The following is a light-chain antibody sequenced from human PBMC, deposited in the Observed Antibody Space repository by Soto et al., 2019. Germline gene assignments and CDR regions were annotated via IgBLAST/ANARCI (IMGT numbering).Light chain of an antibody. Sequence: QSVLSQPASVSGSPGQSITISCTGTSSDVGGYNYVSLYQQRPGKAPNLMIYEVSDRPSGVSNRFSGSKSGNTASLTISGLQAEDEADYYCSSYTSSSTLDYVFGTGTKVTVL. J-gene: IGLJ1*01. CDR2: EVS. CDR1: SSDVGGYNY. CDR3: SSYTSSSTLDYV. V-gene: IGLV2-14*01.